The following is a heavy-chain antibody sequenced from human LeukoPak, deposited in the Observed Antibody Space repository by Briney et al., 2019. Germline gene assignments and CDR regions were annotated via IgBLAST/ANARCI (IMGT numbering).Heavy chain of an antibody. CDR2: ITVSGLTT. CDR1: GFTFSSYA. J-gene: IGHJ4*02. Sequence: PGGSLRLSCAASGFTFSSYAMTWVRQAPGKGLEWVSSITVSGLTTYYADSVKGRFTISRDNSESTLFLQMNSLRAEDTAVYYCAKGLRTLDQWGQGTLVTVSS. V-gene: IGHV3-23*01. CDR3: AKGLRTLDQ.